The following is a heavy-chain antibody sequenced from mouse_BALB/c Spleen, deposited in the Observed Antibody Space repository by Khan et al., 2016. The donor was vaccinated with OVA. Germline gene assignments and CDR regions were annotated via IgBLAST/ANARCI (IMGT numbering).Heavy chain of an antibody. Sequence: QVQLKQSGAELARPGASVKMSCKASGYTFTSYTIHWVRQRPGQALEWIGHINPSNYYTNYNQNFKDKAALIVDKSSSTAYMQLSSLTSEDFAVYYCVREGAYFRSDGWFAYWGQGTLVTVSA. CDR1: GYTFTSYT. D-gene: IGHD2-14*01. CDR3: VREGAYFRSDGWFAY. J-gene: IGHJ3*01. V-gene: IGHV1-4*01. CDR2: INPSNYYT.